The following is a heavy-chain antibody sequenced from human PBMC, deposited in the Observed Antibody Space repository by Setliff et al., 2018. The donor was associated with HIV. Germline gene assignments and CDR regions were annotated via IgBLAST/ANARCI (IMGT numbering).Heavy chain of an antibody. CDR1: GGSISSYY. J-gene: IGHJ5*02. Sequence: PSETLSLTCTVSGGSISSYYWSWIRQPPGKGLEWIGDVYDSGSTNNNPSLKSRVTIPVDTSRNQFSLRLSSVTAADTAVYYCARLVRWEPRTFYYFNNGGPKGWFDPWGQGTLVTVSS. CDR3: ARLVRWEPRTFYYFNNGGPKGWFDP. CDR2: VYDSGST. V-gene: IGHV4-59*12. D-gene: IGHD2-8*01.